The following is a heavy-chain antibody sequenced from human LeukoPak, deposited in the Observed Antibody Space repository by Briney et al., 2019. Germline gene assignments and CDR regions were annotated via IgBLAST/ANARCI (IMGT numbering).Heavy chain of an antibody. J-gene: IGHJ4*02. CDR3: ARDRYFDN. CDR2: YSGST. CDR1: GGSFTSYY. Sequence: SETLSLTCTVSGGSFTSYYWSWIRQPPGKGLEWIGYYSGSTNYNPSLKSRATILADTSKNQFSLKLTSVTAADTAVYYCARDRYFDNWGQGILVTVSS. V-gene: IGHV4-59*01.